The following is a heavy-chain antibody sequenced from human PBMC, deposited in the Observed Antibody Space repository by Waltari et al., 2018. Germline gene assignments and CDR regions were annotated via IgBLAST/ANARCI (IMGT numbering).Heavy chain of an antibody. Sequence: EVQLVESGGGLIQPGGSLGLSCAASGFTVSSNYMSWVRQAPGKGLEWVSVIYSGGSTYYADSVKGRFTISRDKSKNTLYLQMNSLRAEDTAVYYCARDWGYSSGWFDPWGQGTLVTVSS. J-gene: IGHJ5*02. V-gene: IGHV3-53*01. CDR1: GFTVSSNY. D-gene: IGHD6-19*01. CDR2: IYSGGST. CDR3: ARDWGYSSGWFDP.